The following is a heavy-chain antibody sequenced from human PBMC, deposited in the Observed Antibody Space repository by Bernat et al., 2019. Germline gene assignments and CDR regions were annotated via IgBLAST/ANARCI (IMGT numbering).Heavy chain of an antibody. CDR2: IYWDDDK. D-gene: IGHD4-17*01. CDR1: GFSLSTRGVG. Sequence: QITLKESGPTLVKPTQTLTLTCTFSGFSLSTRGVGVGWIRQPPGKALEWLALIYWDDDKRYSPSLMTRLTITKDTSKNQVDLTMTNMDPVDTATFYCARTRFYGDYSYYMDVWGQGTTVTVSS. CDR3: ARTRFYGDYSYYMDV. V-gene: IGHV2-5*02. J-gene: IGHJ6*03.